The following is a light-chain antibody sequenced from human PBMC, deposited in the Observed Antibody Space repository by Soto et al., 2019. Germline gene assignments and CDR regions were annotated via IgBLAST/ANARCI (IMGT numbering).Light chain of an antibody. V-gene: IGKV3-15*01. CDR3: QQYNDWWT. J-gene: IGKJ1*01. CDR2: GAF. CDR1: HSVTSD. Sequence: EIVMTQSPATLSVSPGESATLSCRASHSVTSDLAWYQHRPGQGPRLLIFGAFRRAPGVPARFSGSGSGTEFTLTISGLQSEDFAVYYCQQYNDWWTFGQGTKVEIK.